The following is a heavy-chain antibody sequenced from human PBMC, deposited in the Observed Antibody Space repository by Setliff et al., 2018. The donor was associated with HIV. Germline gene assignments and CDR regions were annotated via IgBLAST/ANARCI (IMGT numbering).Heavy chain of an antibody. J-gene: IGHJ5*02. Sequence: SVKVSCKASGGTFSSSAISWVRQATGQGREWMGGIIPISGTVHYAQKFWGRVTITTHESTSTAYMALSSLRSEDTAVYYCARDFCGYCSSMSCPGLFDPWGQGTLVTVSS. CDR3: ARDFCGYCSSMSCPGLFDP. V-gene: IGHV1-69*05. CDR1: GGTFSSSA. D-gene: IGHD2-2*01. CDR2: IIPISGTV.